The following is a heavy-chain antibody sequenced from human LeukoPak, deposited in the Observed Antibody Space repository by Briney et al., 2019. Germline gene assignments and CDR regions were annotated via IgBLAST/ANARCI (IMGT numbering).Heavy chain of an antibody. J-gene: IGHJ4*02. CDR3: AREATMVRGFTPPDY. D-gene: IGHD3-10*01. CDR2: IIPILGIA. CDR1: GGTFSSYA. Sequence: ASVKVSCKASGGTFSSYAISWVRQAPGQGLEWMGRIIPILGIANYAQKFQGRVTITADKSTSTAYMEPSSLRSEDTAVYYCAREATMVRGFTPPDYWGQGTLVTVSS. V-gene: IGHV1-69*04.